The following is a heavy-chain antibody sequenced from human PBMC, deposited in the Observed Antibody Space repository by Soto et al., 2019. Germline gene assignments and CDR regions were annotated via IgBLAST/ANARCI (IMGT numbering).Heavy chain of an antibody. CDR1: GFTFDDYA. J-gene: IGHJ6*02. CDR2: ISWDGGST. V-gene: IGHV3-43D*04. Sequence: PVGSLRLSCAASGFTFDDYAMHWVRQAPGKGLEWVSLISWDGGSTYYADSVKGRFTISRDNSKNSLYLQMNSLRAEDTALYYYAKDIFPGYDILTGYKTSYYYGMDVWGQGTTVTVSS. CDR3: AKDIFPGYDILTGYKTSYYYGMDV. D-gene: IGHD3-9*01.